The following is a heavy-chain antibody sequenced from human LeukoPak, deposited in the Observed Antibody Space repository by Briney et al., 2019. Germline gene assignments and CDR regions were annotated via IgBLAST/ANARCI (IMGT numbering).Heavy chain of an antibody. CDR3: ARGGIVVVVAANQPLSRGMDV. V-gene: IGHV4-39*07. CDR2: INHSGST. CDR1: GGSISSSSYY. D-gene: IGHD2-15*01. J-gene: IGHJ6*02. Sequence: PSETLSLTCTVSGGSISSSSYYWGWIRQPPGKGLEWIGEINHSGSTNYNPSLKSRVTISVDTSKNQFSLKLSSVTAADTAVYYCARGGIVVVVAANQPLSRGMDVWGQGTTVTVSS.